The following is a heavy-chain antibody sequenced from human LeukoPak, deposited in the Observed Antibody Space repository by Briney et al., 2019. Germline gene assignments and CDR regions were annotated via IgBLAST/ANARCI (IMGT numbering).Heavy chain of an antibody. D-gene: IGHD2-2*02. Sequence: GSSVKVSCKAPGGTFSSYAISWVRQAPGQGLEWMGGIIPIFGTANYAQKFQGRVTITADESTSTAYMELSSLRSEDTAVYYCARGDIVVLPAGIPHNWFDPWGQGTLVTVSS. CDR1: GGTFSSYA. J-gene: IGHJ5*02. CDR2: IIPIFGTA. CDR3: ARGDIVVLPAGIPHNWFDP. V-gene: IGHV1-69*01.